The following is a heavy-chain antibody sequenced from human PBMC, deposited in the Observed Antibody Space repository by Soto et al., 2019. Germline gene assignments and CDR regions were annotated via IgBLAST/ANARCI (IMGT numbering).Heavy chain of an antibody. Sequence: QVQLVESGGGVVQPGRSLRLSCAASGFTFSSYGMHWVRQAPGKGLEWVAVIWYDGSNKYYADSVKGRFTISRDNSKNRLYLQMNSLRAEATAVYYCARARSWYYYGSWSYYDYVFDYRAQGTLVTVSS. CDR1: GFTFSSYG. V-gene: IGHV3-33*01. CDR2: IWYDGSNK. J-gene: IGHJ4*02. CDR3: ARARSWYYYGSWSYYDYVFDY. D-gene: IGHD3-10*01.